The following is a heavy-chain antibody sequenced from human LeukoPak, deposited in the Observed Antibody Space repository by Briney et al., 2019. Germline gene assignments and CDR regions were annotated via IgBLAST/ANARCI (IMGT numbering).Heavy chain of an antibody. J-gene: IGHJ4*02. CDR3: AKNPYEYYFDY. V-gene: IGHV1-2*02. CDR1: GYSFTGYY. D-gene: IGHD5-12*01. CDR2: INPSSGDT. Sequence: GASVKVSCKASGYSFTGYYTHWVRQAPGQGLEWMGWINPSSGDTNYAQKFQGRVTMTRDTSISTAYMELSRLRSDDTAVYYCAKNPYEYYFDYWGQGTPVTVSS.